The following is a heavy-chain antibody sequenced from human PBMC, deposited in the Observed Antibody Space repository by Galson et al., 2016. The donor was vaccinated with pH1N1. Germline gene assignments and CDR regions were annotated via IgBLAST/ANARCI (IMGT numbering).Heavy chain of an antibody. CDR3: AKEGASRSAGYFES. J-gene: IGHJ4*02. Sequence: SETLSLTCTVSGGSVSNNYYSWIRQSPGKGLEWIAHIYYNGNTKYNPSLKSRVTISLDTSKNQVSLNLTSVTAADTAIYYCAKEGASRSAGYFESWGQGALVTVSS. D-gene: IGHD1-26*01. CDR1: GGSVSNNY. V-gene: IGHV4-59*02. CDR2: IYYNGNT.